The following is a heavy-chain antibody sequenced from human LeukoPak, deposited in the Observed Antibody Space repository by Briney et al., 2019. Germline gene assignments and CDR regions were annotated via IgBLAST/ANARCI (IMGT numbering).Heavy chain of an antibody. CDR2: IIPIFGTA. J-gene: IGHJ4*02. Sequence: SVKVSCTASGGTFSSYAISWVRQAPGQGLEWMGGIIPIFGTANYAQKFQGRVTITADESTSTAYMELSSLRSEDTAVYYCARERVGIRGFDYWGQGTLVTVSS. CDR3: ARERVGIRGFDY. CDR1: GGTFSSYA. D-gene: IGHD1-26*01. V-gene: IGHV1-69*13.